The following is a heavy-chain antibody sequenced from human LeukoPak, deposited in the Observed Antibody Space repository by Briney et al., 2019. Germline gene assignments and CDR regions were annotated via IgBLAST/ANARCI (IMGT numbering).Heavy chain of an antibody. V-gene: IGHV3-53*01. CDR1: GFTFSSYW. CDR2: SYSAGAT. CDR3: ARGASRISWPGIDY. Sequence: GGSLRLSCAASGFTFSSYWMTWVRQSPGRGLEWLSSSYSAGATYYADSVKGRFTISRDHSNNSVSLQMTNLRVEDTAIYYCARGASRISWPGIDYWGQGTLVTVSS. J-gene: IGHJ4*02. D-gene: IGHD3-3*02.